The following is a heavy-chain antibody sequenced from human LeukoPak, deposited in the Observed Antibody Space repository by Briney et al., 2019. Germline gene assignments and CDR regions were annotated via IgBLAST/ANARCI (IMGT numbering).Heavy chain of an antibody. J-gene: IGHJ6*03. D-gene: IGHD3-22*01. CDR2: IIPIFGTA. CDR3: ARVEDSSGYYYGRGIHYYYYYMDV. CDR1: GYTLTDYY. Sequence: SVKVSCKASGYTLTDYYIHWVRQAPGQGLEWMGGIIPIFGTANYAQKFQGRVTITADESTSTAYMELSSLRSEDTAVYYCARVEDSSGYYYGRGIHYYYYYMDVWGKGTTVTVSS. V-gene: IGHV1-69*13.